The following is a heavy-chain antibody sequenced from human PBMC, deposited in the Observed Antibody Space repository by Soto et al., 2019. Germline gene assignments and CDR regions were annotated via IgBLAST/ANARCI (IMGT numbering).Heavy chain of an antibody. D-gene: IGHD3-3*01. V-gene: IGHV1-46*01. CDR2: INPDGGST. CDR1: GYTFTSYY. Sequence: QVQLVQSGAEVKKPGASVMVSCKASGYTFTSYYMHWVRQAPGQGLEWMGIINPDGGSTRYAQKFQCRVTMTRDTSTSTFYMELSSLRSEDTAVYYCAKAPRGGVIITTYSAHIDYWGQGALVTVSS. CDR3: AKAPRGGVIITTYSAHIDY. J-gene: IGHJ4*02.